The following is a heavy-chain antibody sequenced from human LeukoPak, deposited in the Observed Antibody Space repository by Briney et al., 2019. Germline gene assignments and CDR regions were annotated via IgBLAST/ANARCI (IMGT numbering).Heavy chain of an antibody. CDR1: GYTFTSYY. V-gene: IGHV1-46*01. CDR3: ARARCGGDCPNNYYFDY. Sequence: ASVKVSCKASGYTFTSYYMHWVRQAPGQGLEWMGIINPSGGSTSYAQKFQGRVTMTRDTSTSTVYMELSSLRSEDTAVYYCARARCGGDCPNNYYFDYWGQGTLVTVSS. J-gene: IGHJ4*02. D-gene: IGHD2-21*02. CDR2: INPSGGST.